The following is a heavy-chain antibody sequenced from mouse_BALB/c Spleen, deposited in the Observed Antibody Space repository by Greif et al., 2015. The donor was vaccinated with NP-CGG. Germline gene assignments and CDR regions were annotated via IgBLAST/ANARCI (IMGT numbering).Heavy chain of an antibody. J-gene: IGHJ4*01. D-gene: IGHD2-1*01. Sequence: QVQLQQSGAELERPGASVKLSCKASGYTFTSYWMQWVKQRPGQGLEWIGAIYPGDGDTRYTQKFKGKATLTADKSSSTAYMQLSSLASEDSAVYYCARDYGNPYYYAMDYWGQGTSVTVSS. V-gene: IGHV1-87*01. CDR2: IYPGDGDT. CDR3: ARDYGNPYYYAMDY. CDR1: GYTFTSYW.